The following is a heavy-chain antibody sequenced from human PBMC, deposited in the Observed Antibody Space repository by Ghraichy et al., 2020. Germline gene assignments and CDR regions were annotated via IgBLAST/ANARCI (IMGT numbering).Heavy chain of an antibody. CDR1: GDSISGHY. V-gene: IGHV4-59*08. CDR3: ARHRAGENRFDP. D-gene: IGHD3-16*01. J-gene: IGHJ5*02. Sequence: ETLSLTCTVSGDSISGHYWSWFRQPPGKGLEWIGYIYSSGSTKYNPSLNSRVTISVDTSKNHFSLELTSVTAADTAVYYCARHRAGENRFDPWGQGTLVTVSS. CDR2: IYSSGST.